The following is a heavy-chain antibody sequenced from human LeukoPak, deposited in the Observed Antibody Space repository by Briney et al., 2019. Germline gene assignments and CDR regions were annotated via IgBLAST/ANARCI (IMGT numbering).Heavy chain of an antibody. V-gene: IGHV4-31*03. CDR2: IYYSGST. J-gene: IGHJ3*02. CDR1: GGSISSGDFY. D-gene: IGHD2-21*01. CDR3: ARITFSSGWGGLYAFDI. Sequence: SETLSLTCTVSGGSISSGDFYWSWIRQHPGKGLEWIGYIYYSGSTYYNPSLKSRVTISVDTSKNQFSLKLSSVTAADTAVYYCARITFSSGWGGLYAFDIWGQGTMVTVSS.